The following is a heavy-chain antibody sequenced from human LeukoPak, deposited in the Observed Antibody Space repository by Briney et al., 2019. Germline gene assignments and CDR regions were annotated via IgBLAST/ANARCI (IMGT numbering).Heavy chain of an antibody. CDR1: GYTFTGYY. Sequence: ASVKVSCKASGYTFTGYYMHWVRQAPGQGLEGMGWLNPNSGGTNYAHKFQGRVTMTRDTSISTAYMELSRLRSDDTAVYYCARTIGAARLLRRGTSWFDPWGQGTLVTVSS. V-gene: IGHV1-2*02. D-gene: IGHD6-6*01. CDR2: LNPNSGGT. CDR3: ARTIGAARLLRRGTSWFDP. J-gene: IGHJ5*02.